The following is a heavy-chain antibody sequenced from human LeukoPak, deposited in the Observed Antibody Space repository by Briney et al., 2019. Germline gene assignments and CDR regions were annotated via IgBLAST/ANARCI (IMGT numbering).Heavy chain of an antibody. CDR1: GFTFNSYW. Sequence: PGGSLRLSCGASGFTFNSYWFHWVRQAPGKGLVWVSRIDNDGTDTIYADSVKGRFAISRDNAKNTLYLQMDSLRAEDTAVYYCARGGFSHGFDIWGQGTMVTVSS. CDR3: ARGGFSHGFDI. V-gene: IGHV3-74*01. CDR2: IDNDGTDT. J-gene: IGHJ3*02. D-gene: IGHD5-12*01.